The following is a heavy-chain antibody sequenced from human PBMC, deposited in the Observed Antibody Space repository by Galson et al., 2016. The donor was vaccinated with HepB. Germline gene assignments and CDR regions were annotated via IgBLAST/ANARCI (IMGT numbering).Heavy chain of an antibody. D-gene: IGHD1-26*01. J-gene: IGHJ4*02. CDR2: IDARGGT. Sequence: SLRLSCAASGFTFSDYAMSWVRQAPGKGLEWVSGIDARGGTYYADSVTGRFAVSRDNSKNTVYRQMNSLSPDDTAVYYCVQDYVRPGFSGSFPLDYWGQGTLVTVSS. CDR3: VQDYVRPGFSGSFPLDY. V-gene: IGHV3-23*01. CDR1: GFTFSDYA.